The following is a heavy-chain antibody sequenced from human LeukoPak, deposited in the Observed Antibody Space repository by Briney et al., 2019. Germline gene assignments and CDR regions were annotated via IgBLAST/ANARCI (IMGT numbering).Heavy chain of an antibody. J-gene: IGHJ4*02. CDR3: ARRAGAYSHPYDY. V-gene: IGHV3-53*01. Sequence: GGSLRLSCTVSGFTVSRNSMSWVRQAPGKGLEWVSFIYSDNTHYSDSVKGRFTISRDNSKNTLYLQMNSLRAEDTAVYYCARRAGAYSHPYDYWGQGTLVTVSS. CDR2: IYSDNT. D-gene: IGHD4/OR15-4a*01. CDR1: GFTVSRNS.